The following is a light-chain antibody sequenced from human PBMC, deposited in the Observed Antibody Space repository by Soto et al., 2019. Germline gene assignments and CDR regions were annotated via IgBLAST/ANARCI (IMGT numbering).Light chain of an antibody. V-gene: IGKV3-20*01. Sequence: EIVLTQSPGTLSLSPGERATLSCRASQSVSSSLAWYQQRPGQAPRLLIYDASSKATGIPDRFSGSGSGTDFTLTISRLEPEDFTVYYCQHYSSSRTFGQGTKVEIK. CDR3: QHYSSSRT. CDR2: DAS. J-gene: IGKJ1*01. CDR1: QSVSSS.